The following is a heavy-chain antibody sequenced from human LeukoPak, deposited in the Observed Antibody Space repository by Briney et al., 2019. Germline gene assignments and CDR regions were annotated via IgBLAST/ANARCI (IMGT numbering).Heavy chain of an antibody. J-gene: IGHJ4*02. CDR1: GYTFTGYY. Sequence: ASVKVSCKASGYTFTGYYMFWVRQAPGQGREWMGWINPNSGATKYAQKFQGRVTLTRDTSIRTTYRELSSLRSDDTAVYYCARDERYCNGDNHYPDLGYWGQGTLVTVSS. D-gene: IGHD2-15*01. V-gene: IGHV1-2*02. CDR2: INPNSGAT. CDR3: ARDERYCNGDNHYPDLGY.